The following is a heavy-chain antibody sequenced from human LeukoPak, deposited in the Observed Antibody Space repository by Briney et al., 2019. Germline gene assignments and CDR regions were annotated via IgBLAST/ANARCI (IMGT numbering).Heavy chain of an antibody. CDR3: ARPRYSSSWYFDS. J-gene: IGHJ4*02. Sequence: KPSGTLSLTCAVSGGSISSSNWWSWVRQPPGKGLEWIGEIYHSGSTNYNPSLKSRVTISVDKSKNQFSLRLTSVTAADTAVYFCARPRYSSSWYFDSWGQGTQVTVSS. V-gene: IGHV4-4*02. CDR2: IYHSGST. D-gene: IGHD6-13*01. CDR1: GGSISSSNW.